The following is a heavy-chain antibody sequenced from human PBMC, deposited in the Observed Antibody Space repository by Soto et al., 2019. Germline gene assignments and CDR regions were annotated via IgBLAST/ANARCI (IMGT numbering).Heavy chain of an antibody. CDR3: ASGGGEDIVVVPAAMPRQPVDY. V-gene: IGHV1-46*01. D-gene: IGHD2-2*01. J-gene: IGHJ4*02. Sequence: GASVKVSCKASGYTFTSYYMHWVRQAPGQGLEWMGIINPSGGSTSYAQKFQGRVTMTRDTSTSTVYMELSSLRSEDTAVYYCASGGGEDIVVVPAAMPRQPVDYWGQGTLVTVSS. CDR2: INPSGGST. CDR1: GYTFTSYY.